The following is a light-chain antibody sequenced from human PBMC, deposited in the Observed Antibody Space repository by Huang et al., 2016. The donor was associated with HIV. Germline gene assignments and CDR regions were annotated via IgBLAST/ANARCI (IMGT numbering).Light chain of an antibody. Sequence: DIQMTQSPSSLSASVGDIVTITCRASQSITTDLNWYQQKPGKAPTLLIYATDSLQSWVPSRFSGRGYGTEFTLTISSLQPDDFATYYCQQSYTTSWTFGPGTKVE. CDR1: QSITTD. CDR3: QQSYTTSWT. CDR2: ATD. V-gene: IGKV1-39*01. J-gene: IGKJ1*01.